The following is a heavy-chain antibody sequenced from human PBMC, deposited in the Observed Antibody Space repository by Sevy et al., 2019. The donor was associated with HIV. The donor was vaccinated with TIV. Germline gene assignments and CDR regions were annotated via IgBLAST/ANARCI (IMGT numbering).Heavy chain of an antibody. V-gene: IGHV1-2*02. CDR2: INPNSGGT. D-gene: IGHD2-15*01. Sequence: ASVKVSCKASGYTFTGYYMHWVRQAPGQGLEWMGWINPNSGGTNYAQKFQGRVTMTRDTSISTAYMGLSRLRSDDTAVYYCARADIVVVVAATPGYYGMDVWGQGTTVTVSS. J-gene: IGHJ6*02. CDR1: GYTFTGYY. CDR3: ARADIVVVVAATPGYYGMDV.